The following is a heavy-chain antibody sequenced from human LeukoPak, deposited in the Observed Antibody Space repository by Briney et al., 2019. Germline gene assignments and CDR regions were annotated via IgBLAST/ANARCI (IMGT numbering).Heavy chain of an antibody. CDR3: ARANYYDSSGYSRGAFDI. Sequence: PSETLSLTCTVSGGSISSGSYYWSWIRQPAGKGLEWIGRIYTSGSTNYNPSLKSRVTISVGTSKNLFSLKLSSVTAADTAVYYCARANYYDSSGYSRGAFDIWGQGTMVTVSS. D-gene: IGHD3-22*01. V-gene: IGHV4-61*02. CDR2: IYTSGST. J-gene: IGHJ3*02. CDR1: GGSISSGSYY.